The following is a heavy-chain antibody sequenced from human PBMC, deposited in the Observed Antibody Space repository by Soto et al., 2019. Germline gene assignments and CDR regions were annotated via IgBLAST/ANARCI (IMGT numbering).Heavy chain of an antibody. CDR3: ARGSGWYLPPLVDY. Sequence: EVQLLESGGGLVQPGGSLRLSCAASGFTFSSYAMSWVRKAPGKGLEWVSAISGSGGSTYYADSVKGRFTISRDNSKNTLYLQMNSLRAEDTAVYYCARGSGWYLPPLVDYWGQGTLVTVSS. CDR1: GFTFSSYA. V-gene: IGHV3-23*01. CDR2: ISGSGGST. D-gene: IGHD6-19*01. J-gene: IGHJ4*02.